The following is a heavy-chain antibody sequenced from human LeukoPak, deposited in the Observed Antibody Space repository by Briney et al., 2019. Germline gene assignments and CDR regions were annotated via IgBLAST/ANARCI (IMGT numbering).Heavy chain of an antibody. Sequence: ASVKVSCKASGYTFTSYGISWVRQAPGQGLEWMGWISAYNGNTNYAQKLQGRVTMTADTSTSTAYMELRSLRSDDTAVYYCARGDSGSSWYSVDYWGQGTLVTVSS. CDR2: ISAYNGNT. J-gene: IGHJ4*02. V-gene: IGHV1-18*01. CDR1: GYTFTSYG. D-gene: IGHD6-13*01. CDR3: ARGDSGSSWYSVDY.